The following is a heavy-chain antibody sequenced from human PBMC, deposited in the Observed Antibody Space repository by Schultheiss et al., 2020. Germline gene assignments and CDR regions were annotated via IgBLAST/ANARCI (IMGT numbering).Heavy chain of an antibody. CDR3: ARRRTGTDFEY. D-gene: IGHD1-1*01. V-gene: IGHV3-48*01. CDR2: ISWNSGSI. Sequence: GGSLRLSCAASGFTFSSYAMTWVRQAPGKGLEWVSGISWNSGSIGYADSVKGRFTISRDNAKNSLYLQLNSLRAEDTAVYYCARRRTGTDFEYWGQGTLVTVSS. CDR1: GFTFSSYA. J-gene: IGHJ4*02.